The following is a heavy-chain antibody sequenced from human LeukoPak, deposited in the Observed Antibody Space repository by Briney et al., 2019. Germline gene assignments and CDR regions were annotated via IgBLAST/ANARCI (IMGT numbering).Heavy chain of an antibody. D-gene: IGHD3-22*01. CDR2: ISYDGSNK. CDR3: ARARPNSGYSY. V-gene: IGHV3-30*04. CDR1: GFTFSSYA. Sequence: GGSLRLSCAASGFTFSSYAMHWVRQAPGKGLEWVAVISYDGSNKDYADSVKGRFTISRDNSKNTLYLQMNSLRAEDTAVYYCARARPNSGYSYWGQGTLVTVSS. J-gene: IGHJ4*02.